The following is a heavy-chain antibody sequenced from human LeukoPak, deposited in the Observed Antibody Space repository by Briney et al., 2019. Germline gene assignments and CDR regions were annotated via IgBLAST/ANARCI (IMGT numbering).Heavy chain of an antibody. D-gene: IGHD3-10*01. CDR3: ARRDYYGSGSPDF. J-gene: IGHJ4*02. Sequence: PGGSLRLSCAASGFTFHDYGMSWVRQSPGKGLEWVSGINRNGDRTGYADSVKGRFTISRDNAKKSLYLQMNSLRAEDTALYYCARRDYYGSGSPDFWGQGTLVTVSS. V-gene: IGHV3-20*04. CDR2: INRNGDRT. CDR1: GFTFHDYG.